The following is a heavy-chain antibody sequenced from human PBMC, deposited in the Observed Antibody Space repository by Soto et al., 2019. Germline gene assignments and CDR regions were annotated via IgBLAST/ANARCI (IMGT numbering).Heavy chain of an antibody. Sequence: QVRLEQSGPEVKKPGASMKVSCKASGYTFSNYGITWVRQAPGQGLEWMGWVSAYNRNTNYAQKFEDSVTMTTDTSTGTAYMELRSLRSDDTAVYFCAREGPWEPLPYWGQGPPVTVSS. CDR2: VSAYNRNT. V-gene: IGHV1-18*04. D-gene: IGHD1-26*01. J-gene: IGHJ1*01. CDR3: AREGPWEPLPY. CDR1: GYTFSNYG.